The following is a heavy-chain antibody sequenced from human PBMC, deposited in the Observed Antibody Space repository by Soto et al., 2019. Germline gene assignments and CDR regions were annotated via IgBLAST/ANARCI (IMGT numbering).Heavy chain of an antibody. D-gene: IGHD4-17*01. CDR2: IYSGGST. V-gene: IGHV3-66*01. J-gene: IGHJ6*02. CDR1: GFTVSSNY. Sequence: GESLKISCAASGFTVSSNYMSWVRQAPGKGLEWVSVIYSGGSTYYADSVKGRFTISRDNSKNTLYLQMNSLRAEDTAVYYCARGVSTVSAYYYYGMDVWGQGTTVTVSS. CDR3: ARGVSTVSAYYYYGMDV.